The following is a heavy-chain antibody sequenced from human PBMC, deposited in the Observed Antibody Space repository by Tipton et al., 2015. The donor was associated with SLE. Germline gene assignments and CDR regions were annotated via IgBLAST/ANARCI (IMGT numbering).Heavy chain of an antibody. CDR2: ISSSSSYT. Sequence: SLRLSCAASGFTFSDYYMSWIRQAPGKGLEWVSYISSSSSYTNYAESVKGRFSISRDNSKNTLYLQMNSLRAEDRAVYYCARDPSTVVTGTDAFDIWGQGTMVTVSS. CDR1: GFTFSDYY. J-gene: IGHJ3*02. CDR3: ARDPSTVVTGTDAFDI. D-gene: IGHD4-23*01. V-gene: IGHV3-11*06.